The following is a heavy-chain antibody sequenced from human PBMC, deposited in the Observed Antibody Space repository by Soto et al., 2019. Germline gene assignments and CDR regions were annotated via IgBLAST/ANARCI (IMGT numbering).Heavy chain of an antibody. J-gene: IGHJ6*02. CDR3: ARDLRFRGFYGMDV. V-gene: IGHV4-31*02. D-gene: IGHD3-10*01. CDR1: GGCISSGGYY. Sequence: QVQLQESGPGLLRPSQTLSLTWTVSGGCISSGGYYWSWIRQHPGKGLESIGYIYYSGSTYYNPSLKSRVTISVDTSKNQFSLKLSSVTAADTAVYYCARDLRFRGFYGMDVWGQGTTVTVSS. CDR2: IYYSGST.